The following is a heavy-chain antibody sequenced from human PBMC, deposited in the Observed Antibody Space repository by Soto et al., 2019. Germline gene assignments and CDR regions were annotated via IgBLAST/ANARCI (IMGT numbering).Heavy chain of an antibody. V-gene: IGHV1-2*02. CDR2: INPESGGT. Sequence: QAQLVQSGAEVKKPGASVKVSCMASGYTFSGNYLHWVRQAPGQGLEWMGWINPESGGTGYAQKFQGRVTMTTDTYTSTAYMELSSLRPADTAVYYCARGIAALRLSWFGPWGQGTLVTVSS. CDR1: GYTFSGNY. CDR3: ARGIAALRLSWFGP. D-gene: IGHD6-13*01. J-gene: IGHJ5*02.